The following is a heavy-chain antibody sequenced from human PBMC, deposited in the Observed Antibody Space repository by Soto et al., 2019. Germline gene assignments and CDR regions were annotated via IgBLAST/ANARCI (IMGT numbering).Heavy chain of an antibody. J-gene: IGHJ3*01. Sequence: GGSLRLTCSASGFTFGNYAMNWVRQAPGKGLEWISSISDPGTSTYYANSVKGRFSMSRDNSKNTLFLQMNRLRADDTAVYFCAKSLVTPSDAFDLWGRGTLVTVSS. CDR3: AKSLVTPSDAFDL. V-gene: IGHV3-23*01. CDR2: ISDPGTST. D-gene: IGHD2-21*02. CDR1: GFTFGNYA.